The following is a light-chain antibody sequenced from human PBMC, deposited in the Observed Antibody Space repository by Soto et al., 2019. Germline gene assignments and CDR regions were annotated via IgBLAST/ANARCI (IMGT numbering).Light chain of an antibody. V-gene: IGKV1-5*03. CDR3: QQYNSYSRT. Sequence: DILMTQSPSTLSASVGDTVTITCRASQSLGNWLAWYQQSPGKAPKLLIYKASSLESGVPSRFSGSGSGTEFTLTISSLQPDEFATYYCQQYNSYSRTFGQGTKVDIK. CDR2: KAS. J-gene: IGKJ1*01. CDR1: QSLGNW.